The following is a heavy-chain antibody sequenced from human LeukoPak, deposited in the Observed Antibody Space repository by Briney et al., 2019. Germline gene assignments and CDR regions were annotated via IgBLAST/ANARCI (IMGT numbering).Heavy chain of an antibody. D-gene: IGHD6-13*01. Sequence: ASVKVSCKASGYTSTGYYMHWVRQAPGQGLEWMGWINPNSGGTNYAQKFQGWVTMTRDTSISTAYMELSRLRSDDTAVYYCARDPMVGYSSSQGSYGMDVWGQGTTVTVSS. CDR2: INPNSGGT. CDR1: GYTSTGYY. J-gene: IGHJ6*02. CDR3: ARDPMVGYSSSQGSYGMDV. V-gene: IGHV1-2*04.